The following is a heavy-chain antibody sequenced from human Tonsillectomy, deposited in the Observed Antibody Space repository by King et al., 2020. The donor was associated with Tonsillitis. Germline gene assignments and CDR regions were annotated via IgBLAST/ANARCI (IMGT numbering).Heavy chain of an antibody. CDR2: ISYDGSKK. Sequence: VQLVESGGGVVQPGRSLRLSCAASGFTFGSHGMHWVRQAPGKGLQWVAVISYDGSKKYYADSVKGRFTISRDNSKNTLYLQMNSLRAEDTAVYYCAKDFSSADTTIFCTNGGKGTVVTVSS. D-gene: IGHD6-19*01. CDR1: GFTFGSHG. J-gene: IGHJ4*02. V-gene: IGHV3-30*18. CDR3: AKDFSSADTTIFCTN.